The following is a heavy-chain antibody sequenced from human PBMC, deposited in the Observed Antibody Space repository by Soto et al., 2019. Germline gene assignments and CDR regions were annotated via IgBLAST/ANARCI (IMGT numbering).Heavy chain of an antibody. D-gene: IGHD2-15*01. CDR3: AREGYCSSGSCALYSHDYFGMDV. CDR2: ISTYNENT. V-gene: IGHV1-18*01. CDR1: GYTFTRYG. J-gene: IGHJ6*02. Sequence: QVPLVQSGAEVKKPGASVKVSCKASGYTFTRYGISWVRQAPGQGLEWMGWISTYNENTNYAQKLKGRVTMTTDTSTRTAYMELRSLTSDDTAVYYCAREGYCSSGSCALYSHDYFGMDVWGQGTTVTVPS.